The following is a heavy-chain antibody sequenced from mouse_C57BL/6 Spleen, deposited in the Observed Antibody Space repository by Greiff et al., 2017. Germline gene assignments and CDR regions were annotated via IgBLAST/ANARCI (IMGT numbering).Heavy chain of an antibody. V-gene: IGHV1-62-2*01. CDR1: GYTFTEYT. J-gene: IGHJ3*01. Sequence: QVQLKESGAELVKPGASVKLSCKASGYTFTEYTIHWVKQRSGQGLEWLGWFYPGSGSIKYNEKFKDKATLTADKSSSTVYMALSRLTSEDSAVYFCARHEESGYDYDVIAYWGQGTLVTVSA. D-gene: IGHD2-4*01. CDR2: FYPGSGSI. CDR3: ARHEESGYDYDVIAY.